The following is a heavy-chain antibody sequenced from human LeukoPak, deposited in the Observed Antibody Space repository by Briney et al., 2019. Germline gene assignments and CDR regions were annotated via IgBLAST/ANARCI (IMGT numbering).Heavy chain of an antibody. Sequence: GGSLRLSCAASGFTFSSYAMHSVRQAPGKGLEWVAVISYDGTNKYYADSVKGRFAISRDNSKNTLYLQMNSLRAEDTAIYYCARARYCSNISCRDAFDIWGQGTMVTVSS. CDR3: ARARYCSNISCRDAFDI. V-gene: IGHV3-30*09. J-gene: IGHJ3*02. CDR1: GFTFSSYA. CDR2: ISYDGTNK. D-gene: IGHD2-2*01.